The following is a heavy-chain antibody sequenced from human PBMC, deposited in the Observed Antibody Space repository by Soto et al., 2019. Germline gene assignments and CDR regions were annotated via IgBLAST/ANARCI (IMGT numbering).Heavy chain of an antibody. D-gene: IGHD6-13*01. CDR2: ISSSSSYI. CDR1: GFTFSSYS. CDR3: ARARYSSWYASYYYGMDV. Sequence: PGVSLRLSCAASGFTFSSYSMNWVRQAPGKGLEWVSSISSSSSYIYYADSVKGRFTISRDNAKNSLYLQMNSLRAEDTVVYYCARARYSSWYASYYYGMDVWGQGTTVTVSS. J-gene: IGHJ6*02. V-gene: IGHV3-21*01.